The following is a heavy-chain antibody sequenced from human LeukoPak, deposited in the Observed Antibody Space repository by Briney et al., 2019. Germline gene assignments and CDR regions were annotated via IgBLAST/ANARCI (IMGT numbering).Heavy chain of an antibody. J-gene: IGHJ4*02. CDR3: ARESDYGNYFDY. CDR2: IGTAGDT. CDR1: GFTFSSYD. V-gene: IGHV3-13*01. Sequence: PGGSLRLSCAASGFTFSSYDMHWVCQATGKGLELVSAIGTAGDTYYPGSVKGRFTISRESAKTSLYLQMNRLRAGDTAVYYCARESDYGNYFDYWGQGTLVTVSS. D-gene: IGHD3-16*01.